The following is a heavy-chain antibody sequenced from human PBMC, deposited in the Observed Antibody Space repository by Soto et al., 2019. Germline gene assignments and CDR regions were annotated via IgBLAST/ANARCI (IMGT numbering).Heavy chain of an antibody. V-gene: IGHV5-51*01. Sequence: GESLKIYCKGSGYSFNLWWIAWVRQMPGKGLEWMGIIFPGDSDARYSPSFQGQVTISVDKSISTAYVQWSSLEASDTAIYYCARRKRNFGAFDIWGQGT. CDR1: GYSFNLWW. D-gene: IGHD3-16*01. CDR3: ARRKRNFGAFDI. CDR2: IFPGDSDA. J-gene: IGHJ3*02.